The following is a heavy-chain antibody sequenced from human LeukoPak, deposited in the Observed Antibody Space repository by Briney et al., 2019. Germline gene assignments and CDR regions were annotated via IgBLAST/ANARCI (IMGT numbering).Heavy chain of an antibody. CDR1: GGSISSSY. J-gene: IGHJ5*02. CDR2: IYYSGST. Sequence: SETLSLTCTVSGGSISSSYWSWIRQPPGKGLEWIGYIYYSGSTNYKPSLKSRVTISVDTSKNQFSLKLSSVTAADTAVYYCARGGYYGSGNDFRFDPWGQGTLVTVSS. CDR3: ARGGYYGSGNDFRFDP. D-gene: IGHD3-10*01. V-gene: IGHV4-59*01.